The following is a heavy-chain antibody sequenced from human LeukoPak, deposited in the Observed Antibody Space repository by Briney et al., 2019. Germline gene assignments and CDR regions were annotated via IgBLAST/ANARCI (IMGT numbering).Heavy chain of an antibody. Sequence: PSETLSLTCTVSGGSISSYYWSWIRQPAGKGLECIGRIYTSGSTNYNPSLKSRVTISVDKSKNQFSLKLSSVTAADTAVYYCARALKVGATMGYFDYWGQGTLVTVSS. CDR1: GGSISSYY. CDR3: ARALKVGATMGYFDY. D-gene: IGHD1-26*01. CDR2: IYTSGST. J-gene: IGHJ4*02. V-gene: IGHV4-4*07.